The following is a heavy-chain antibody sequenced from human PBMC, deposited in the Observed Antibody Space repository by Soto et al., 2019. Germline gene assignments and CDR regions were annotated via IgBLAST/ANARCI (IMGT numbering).Heavy chain of an antibody. CDR2: IIPIFGTA. J-gene: IGHJ6*02. V-gene: IGHV1-69*13. Sequence: SVKVSCKASGGTFSSYAISWVRQAPGQGLEWMGGIIPIFGTANYAQKFQGRVTITADESTSTAYMELSSLRSEDTAVYYCARKVDIVVVPAALDYSYYGMDVWGQGTSVTVSS. D-gene: IGHD2-2*03. CDR3: ARKVDIVVVPAALDYSYYGMDV. CDR1: GGTFSSYA.